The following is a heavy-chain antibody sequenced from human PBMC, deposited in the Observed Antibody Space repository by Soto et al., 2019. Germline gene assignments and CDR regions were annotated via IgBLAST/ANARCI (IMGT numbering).Heavy chain of an antibody. CDR3: ARGGIRLFEY. V-gene: IGHV1-3*01. J-gene: IGHJ4*02. CDR2: IRPGSGKA. Sequence: QVHLVQSGAEVKKPGASVRVSCKASGYNFTDNRIHWLRQAPGQRLEWMGWIRPGSGKAQYSEKFLGRVTITRDTSATTAHMELSSMSPDDTASYYGARGGIRLFEYWGQGTLVTVSS. CDR1: GYNFTDNR. D-gene: IGHD3-10*01.